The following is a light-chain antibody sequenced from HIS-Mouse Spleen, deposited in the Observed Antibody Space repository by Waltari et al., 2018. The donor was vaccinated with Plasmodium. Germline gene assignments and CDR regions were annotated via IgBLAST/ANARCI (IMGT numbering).Light chain of an antibody. V-gene: IGKV1-5*03. J-gene: IGKJ1*01. CDR3: QQYNSYSWT. Sequence: IQMTPSPSTLSASVGDRVTITCRASQSISSRLAWYQQKPGKAPKLLNYKASSLESAVPSRFSGSGSGTEFTLTISSLQPDDFATYYCQQYNSYSWTFGQGTKVEIK. CDR2: KAS. CDR1: QSISSR.